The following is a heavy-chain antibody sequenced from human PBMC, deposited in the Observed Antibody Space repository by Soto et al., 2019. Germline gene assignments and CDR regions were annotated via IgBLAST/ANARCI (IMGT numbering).Heavy chain of an antibody. V-gene: IGHV3-23*01. D-gene: IGHD3-22*01. CDR1: GFTFSSYA. J-gene: IGHJ4*02. CDR2: ISGSGGST. Sequence: PGGSLRLSCAASGFTFSSYAMSWVRQAPGKGLEWVSAISGSGGSTYYADSVKGRFTISRDDSKNTLYLQMNSLRAEDTAVYYCAKTASNYYDSSGYMDWGQGTLVTVSS. CDR3: AKTASNYYDSSGYMD.